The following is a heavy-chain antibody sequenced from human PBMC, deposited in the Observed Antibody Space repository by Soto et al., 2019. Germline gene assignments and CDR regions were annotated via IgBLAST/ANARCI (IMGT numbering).Heavy chain of an antibody. V-gene: IGHV3-30*18. J-gene: IGHJ3*02. Sequence: QVQLVESGGGVVQPGRSLRLSCAASGFSFTTYVMHWVRQAPGKGLEWVAVISHDGSYKYYGDAVKGRFTISRDTSKNAVYLEMNSLRPEDTAVYYCAKGLLAIVGTTLPHDAFNIWGQGTMVTVSS. CDR2: ISHDGSYK. D-gene: IGHD1-26*01. CDR1: GFSFTTYV. CDR3: AKGLLAIVGTTLPHDAFNI.